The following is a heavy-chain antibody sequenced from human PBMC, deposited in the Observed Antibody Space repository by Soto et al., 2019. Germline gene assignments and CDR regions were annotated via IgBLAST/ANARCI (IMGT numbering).Heavy chain of an antibody. V-gene: IGHV4-61*03. CDR3: AESWGGDCCTH. CDR1: GDSLHSGAYY. Sequence: SETLSLTCNVSGDSLHSGAYYWTWIRQSPGRGLEWIGHIYHTGSTNYNPSLRSRLTISLDTSKNHFSLTLRSVNAVDTGAYYCAESWGGDCCTHWGQGTLVTVTS. CDR2: IYHTGST. J-gene: IGHJ4*02. D-gene: IGHD2-21*01.